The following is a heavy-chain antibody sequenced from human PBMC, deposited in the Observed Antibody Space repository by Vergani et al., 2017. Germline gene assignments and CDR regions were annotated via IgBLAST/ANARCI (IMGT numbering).Heavy chain of an antibody. J-gene: IGHJ4*02. D-gene: IGHD3-9*01. Sequence: QVHLEQSGTEVKKPGSSVKVSCKVSGDIFNNYTVTWVRQAPGQGLEWMGRIIPIIRLATSAQKFQGRVTMTRDTSTSTVYMELSSLRSEDTAIYYCARGDYGILTGYRYWGQGTLVTVSA. CDR2: IIPIIRLA. CDR3: ARGDYGILTGYRY. V-gene: IGHV1-69*02. CDR1: GDIFNNYT.